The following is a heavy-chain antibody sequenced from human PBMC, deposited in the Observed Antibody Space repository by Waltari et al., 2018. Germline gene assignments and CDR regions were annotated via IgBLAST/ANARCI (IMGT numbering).Heavy chain of an antibody. V-gene: IGHV3-48*04. CDR3: ARYVIRGGSYPEY. CDR1: GFTFSSYS. Sequence: EVQLVESGGGLVQPGGSLRRSCAASGFTFSSYSMNWVRQAPGNGLEWVSYISSSSSTISYADFLKGRFTISGDNAKNSLYLQMNSLRAEDTAVYYCARYVIRGGSYPEYWGHGTLVSVSS. D-gene: IGHD1-26*01. J-gene: IGHJ4*01. CDR2: ISSSSSTI.